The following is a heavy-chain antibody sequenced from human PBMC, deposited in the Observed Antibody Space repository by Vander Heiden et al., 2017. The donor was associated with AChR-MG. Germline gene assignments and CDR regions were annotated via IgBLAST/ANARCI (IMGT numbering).Heavy chain of an antibody. J-gene: IGHJ3*01. CDR1: GYTFTSYH. V-gene: IGHV1-8*01. CDR3: ARELLDEAFDF. Sequence: QVQLVQSGAEVKKPGASVKVSCKASGYTFTSYHINWVRQATGQGLEWMGSMNPNSGNIDYAEDFQGRITMTRNTSINKAYMELTSLRSDDTAVYFCARELLDEAFDFWGQGTVVTVSS. CDR2: MNPNSGNI. D-gene: IGHD1-1*01.